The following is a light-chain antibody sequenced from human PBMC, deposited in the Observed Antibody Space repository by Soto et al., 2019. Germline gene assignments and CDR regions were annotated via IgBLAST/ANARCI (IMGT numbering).Light chain of an antibody. V-gene: IGLV1-51*01. J-gene: IGLJ2*01. Sequence: QSVLTQPPSVSAAPGQKVTISCSGSSSNIGNNSVYWYQQLPGTAPKLLIYANNKRPSGIPDRFSGSKSGTSATLGITGLQTGDEADYYCGAWDSSLSAVVFGGGTKLTVL. CDR3: GAWDSSLSAVV. CDR2: ANN. CDR1: SSNIGNNS.